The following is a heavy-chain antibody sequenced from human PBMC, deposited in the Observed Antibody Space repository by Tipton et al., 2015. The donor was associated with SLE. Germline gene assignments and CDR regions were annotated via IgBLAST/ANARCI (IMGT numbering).Heavy chain of an antibody. V-gene: IGHV4-39*07. Sequence: TLSLTCTVSGGSISSSNYHWGWIRQPSGKGLEWIGTISYSGSTNYNPSLKSRVTISVDTSKNQFSLRLSSVTAADTAVYYCARAPGLERSYYYYYYMDVWGKVTTVTVSS. CDR2: ISYSGST. CDR3: ARAPGLERSYYYYYYMDV. D-gene: IGHD1-1*01. J-gene: IGHJ6*03. CDR1: GGSISSSNYH.